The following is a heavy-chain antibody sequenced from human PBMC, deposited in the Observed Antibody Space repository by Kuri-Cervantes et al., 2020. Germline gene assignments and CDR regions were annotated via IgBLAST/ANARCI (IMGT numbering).Heavy chain of an antibody. V-gene: IGHV4-4*02. D-gene: IGHD4-17*01. CDR2: IYHSGST. CDR1: GGSISSSNW. CDR3: ARVTVTTIASFDY. J-gene: IGHJ4*02. Sequence: SETLSLTCAVSGGSISSSNWWSWVRQPPGKGLEWIGEIYHSGSTNYNPSLKSRVTISVDKSKNQFSLKLSSVTAADTAVYYCARVTVTTIASFDYWVQGTLVTVSS.